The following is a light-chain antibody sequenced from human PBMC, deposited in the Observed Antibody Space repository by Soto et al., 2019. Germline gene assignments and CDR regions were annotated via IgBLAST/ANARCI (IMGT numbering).Light chain of an antibody. V-gene: IGKV1-33*01. J-gene: IGKJ4*01. CDR3: QQYDNLVT. Sequence: DIHMTQSPSSLSATVGHRVTITCRASQSISTYLNWYQQQPGKAPNLLIYDTSNLETGVPSRFSGSGSGTDFTFTISSLQHEDIATYYCQQYDNLVTFGGGTKVDIK. CDR2: DTS. CDR1: QSISTY.